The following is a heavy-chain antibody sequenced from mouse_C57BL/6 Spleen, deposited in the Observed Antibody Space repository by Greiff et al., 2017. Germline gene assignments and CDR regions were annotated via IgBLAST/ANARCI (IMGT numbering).Heavy chain of an antibody. CDR1: GYTFTSYW. CDR3: TKAYEAYFDY. V-gene: IGHV1-64*01. Sequence: VQLQQPGAELVKPGASVKLSCKASGYTFTSYWMHWVKQRPGKGLEWIGMINPNSGSTNYNEKFKSKATLTGDKSYSTAYMELSSLTAEASAVYYCTKAYEAYFDYWGQGTTLTVSS. CDR2: INPNSGST. D-gene: IGHD6-5*01. J-gene: IGHJ2*01.